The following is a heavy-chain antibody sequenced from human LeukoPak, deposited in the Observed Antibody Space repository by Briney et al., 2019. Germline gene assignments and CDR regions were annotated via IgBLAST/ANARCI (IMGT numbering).Heavy chain of an antibody. J-gene: IGHJ4*02. CDR1: GYTFTSYG. V-gene: IGHV1-18*01. CDR3: ARDQEGFDY. Sequence: GASVTVSCKASGYTFTSYGISWVRQAPGQGLEWMGWISAYNGNTSYAQKFQGRVTVTRDTSTSTVHMELSGLRSEDTAVYYCARDQEGFDYWGQGTLVTVSS. CDR2: ISAYNGNT.